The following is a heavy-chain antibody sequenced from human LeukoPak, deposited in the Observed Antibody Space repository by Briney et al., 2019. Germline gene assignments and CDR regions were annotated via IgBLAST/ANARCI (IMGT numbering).Heavy chain of an antibody. CDR1: GFTFYDYG. V-gene: IGHV3-9*01. J-gene: IGHJ4*02. Sequence: PGRSLRLSCAASGFTFYDYGMHWVRQAPGNGLEWLSGVSWNSVITAYADSVKGRFTISRDNAKNSLYLQMNSLRDEDTAVYYCARDRAYYYDSSGYYYFDHWGQGTLVTVSS. D-gene: IGHD3-22*01. CDR3: ARDRAYYYDSSGYYYFDH. CDR2: VSWNSVIT.